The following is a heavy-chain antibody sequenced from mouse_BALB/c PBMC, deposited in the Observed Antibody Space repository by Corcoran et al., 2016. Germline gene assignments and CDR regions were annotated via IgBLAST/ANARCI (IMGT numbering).Heavy chain of an antibody. V-gene: IGHV14-3*02. CDR1: GFNIKDTY. CDR2: IDPANGNT. Sequence: EVQLQQSGAELVKPGASVKLSCTASGFNIKDTYLHWVKQRPEQGLEWIGRIDPANGNTKYDPKFQGKATITADTSSNPAYLQLSSLTSEDTAVYYCARCNWDFDVWGAGTTVPVSS. J-gene: IGHJ1*01. CDR3: ARCNWDFDV.